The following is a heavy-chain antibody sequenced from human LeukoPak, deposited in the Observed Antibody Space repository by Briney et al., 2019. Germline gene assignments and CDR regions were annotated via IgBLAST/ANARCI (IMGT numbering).Heavy chain of an antibody. Sequence: RGSPRLSCAAPGVRVSGDFMSWGRPAPGKGLEWVSIIYAVGGAYYADSAEGSLTISRDDSKNILFLHMNSLTAEDSAVYYCARGWLFDLWGQGTPVTVSS. CDR2: IYAVGGA. CDR3: ARGWLFDL. J-gene: IGHJ4*02. CDR1: GVRVSGDF. D-gene: IGHD5-12*01. V-gene: IGHV3-53*01.